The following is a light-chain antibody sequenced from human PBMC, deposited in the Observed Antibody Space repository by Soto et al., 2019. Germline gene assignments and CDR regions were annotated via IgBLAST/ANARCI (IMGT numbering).Light chain of an antibody. CDR1: QGISSY. Sequence: DIPLTQSPSFLSASVGDRVTITCRASQGISSYLAWYQQKPGKAPKLLIYAASTLQSGVPSRFSGSGSGTEFTLTISSLQPEDFATYYCQQLNSPIFTFGPGTKVDIK. V-gene: IGKV1-9*01. CDR3: QQLNSPIFT. J-gene: IGKJ3*01. CDR2: AAS.